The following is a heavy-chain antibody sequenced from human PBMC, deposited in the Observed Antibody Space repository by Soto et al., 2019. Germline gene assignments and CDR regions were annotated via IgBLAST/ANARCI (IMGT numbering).Heavy chain of an antibody. D-gene: IGHD3-16*01. CDR2: IYSGGST. J-gene: IGHJ6*02. CDR3: ARTPLGRITPYYYYGMDV. V-gene: IGHV3-53*02. Sequence: EVQLVETGGGLIQPGGSLRLSCAASGFTVSSNYMSWVRQAPGKGLEWVSVIYSGGSTYYADSVKGRFTISRDNSKNTLDLQMNSLRAEDTAVYYCARTPLGRITPYYYYGMDVWGQGTTVTVSS. CDR1: GFTVSSNY.